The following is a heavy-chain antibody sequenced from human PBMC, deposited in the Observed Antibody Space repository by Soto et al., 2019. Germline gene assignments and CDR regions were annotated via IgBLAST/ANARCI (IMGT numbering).Heavy chain of an antibody. V-gene: IGHV3-23*01. D-gene: IGHD3-3*01. CDR2: ISGSGGST. Sequence: GGSLRLSCAASGFTLSSYAMSWVRQAPGKGLEWVSAISGSGGSTYYADSVKGRFTISRDNSKNTLYLQMNSLRAEDTAVYYCAKARRDFWSGFFVSGMDVWGQGTTVTVSS. CDR1: GFTLSSYA. CDR3: AKARRDFWSGFFVSGMDV. J-gene: IGHJ6*02.